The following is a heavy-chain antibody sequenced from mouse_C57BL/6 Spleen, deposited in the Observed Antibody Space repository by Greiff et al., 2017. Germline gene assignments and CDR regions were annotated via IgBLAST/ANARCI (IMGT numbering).Heavy chain of an antibody. CDR2: IYPGSGNT. CDR1: GYTFTDYY. J-gene: IGHJ4*01. CDR3: ALGSPMGD. V-gene: IGHV1-76*01. D-gene: IGHD2-3*01. Sequence: VQLQQSGAELVRPGASVKLSCKASGYTFTDYYINWVKQRPGQGLEWIARIYPGSGNTYYNEKFKGKATLTAEKTSSTAYKQLSSLTSEDSAVYFCALGSPMGDWGQGTSVTVSS.